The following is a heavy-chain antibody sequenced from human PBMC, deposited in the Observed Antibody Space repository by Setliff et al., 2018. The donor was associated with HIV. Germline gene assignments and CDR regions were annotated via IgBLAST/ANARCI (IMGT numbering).Heavy chain of an antibody. V-gene: IGHV4-61*09. Sequence: PSETLSLTCTVSGDSMTSGSFYWSWVRQPAGKGLEWIGQVHSTLSTNYNPSLKSRLSISADTSKNQFSLNLRFVTAADTAVYYCARSLVPSGYYYGRHAFDIWGQGTKVTVSS. D-gene: IGHD3-22*01. CDR3: ARSLVPSGYYYGRHAFDI. CDR2: VHSTLST. CDR1: GDSMTSGSFY. J-gene: IGHJ3*02.